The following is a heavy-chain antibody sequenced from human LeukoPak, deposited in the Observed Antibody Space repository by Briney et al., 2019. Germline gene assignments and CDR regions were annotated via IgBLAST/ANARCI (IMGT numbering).Heavy chain of an antibody. V-gene: IGHV1-3*01. D-gene: IGHD6-13*01. CDR3: ARGPWQLVGHAGLAEYFQH. CDR1: GYTFTSYA. Sequence: VASVKVSCKASGYTFTSYAMHWVRQAPGQRLEWMGWINAGNGNTGYAQKFQGRVTMTRNTSISTAYMELSSLRSEDTAVYYCARGPWQLVGHAGLAEYFQHWGQGTLVTVSS. CDR2: INAGNGNT. J-gene: IGHJ1*01.